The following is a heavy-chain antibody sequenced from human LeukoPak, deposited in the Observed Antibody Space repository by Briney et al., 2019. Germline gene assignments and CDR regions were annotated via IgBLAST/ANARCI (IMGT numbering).Heavy chain of an antibody. CDR2: INHSGST. CDR3: ASLKVRGVIRGYYFDY. J-gene: IGHJ4*02. CDR1: GGPFSGYY. D-gene: IGHD3-10*01. Sequence: PSETLSLTCAVYGGPFSGYYWSWIRQPPGKGLEWIGEINHSGSTNYNPSLKSRVTISVDTSKNQFSLKLSSVTAADTAVYYCASLKVRGVIRGYYFDYWGQGTLVTVSS. V-gene: IGHV4-34*01.